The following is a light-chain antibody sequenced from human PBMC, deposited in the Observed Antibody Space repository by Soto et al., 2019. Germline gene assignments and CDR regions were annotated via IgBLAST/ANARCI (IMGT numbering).Light chain of an antibody. Sequence: EIVLTQSPATLSLSPGERATLSCRASQSISSHLACYQQKPGQAPRLLIYGASNRATGIPARFSGSGSGTDFTLTISSLEPEDFAVYYCQQRINWPLTFGGGTKVEIK. CDR3: QQRINWPLT. J-gene: IGKJ4*01. CDR2: GAS. V-gene: IGKV3-11*01. CDR1: QSISSH.